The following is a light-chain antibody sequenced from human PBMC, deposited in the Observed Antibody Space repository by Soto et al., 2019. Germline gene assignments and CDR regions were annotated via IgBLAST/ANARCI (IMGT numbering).Light chain of an antibody. J-gene: IGKJ4*01. CDR2: KAS. CDR3: QQYNRGT. Sequence: DIQMTQSPSTLSASVGDRVTITCRASQSISSWLAWYQQKPGKAPKLLIYKASSLESGVPSRFSGSGSGTEFNLPISSLQPDDFATYYCQQYNRGTFGGGTKVEIK. V-gene: IGKV1-5*03. CDR1: QSISSW.